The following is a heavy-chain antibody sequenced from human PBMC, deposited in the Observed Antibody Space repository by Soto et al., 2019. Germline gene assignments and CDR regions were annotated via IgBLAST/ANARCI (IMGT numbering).Heavy chain of an antibody. CDR1: GDAVSSGSYY. CDR2: IYYSGAT. J-gene: IGHJ4*02. V-gene: IGHV4-61*01. D-gene: IGHD5-12*01. Sequence: PSETRSRTWNVSGDAVSSGSYYWTWFRQPPGKGLEWIGNIYYSGATNYNPSLQNRVTISIDTSKNQYSLKLTSVTAADAALYYCARDIRGYSRALDYWGQGTQVTVSS. CDR3: ARDIRGYSRALDY.